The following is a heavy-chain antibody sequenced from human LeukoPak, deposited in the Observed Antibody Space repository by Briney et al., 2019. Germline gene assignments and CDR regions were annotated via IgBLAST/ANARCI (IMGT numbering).Heavy chain of an antibody. Sequence: GGSLRLSCAASGVTVITNDMTWVRQAPGKGLEWVSVLYSDGNTKYADSVQGRFTISRDNSKNTLYLEMNSLSPDDTAVYYCARGVEPLAANTLAYWGQGTLVTVSS. V-gene: IGHV3-53*01. CDR2: LYSDGNT. CDR1: GVTVITND. D-gene: IGHD1-14*01. J-gene: IGHJ4*02. CDR3: ARGVEPLAANTLAY.